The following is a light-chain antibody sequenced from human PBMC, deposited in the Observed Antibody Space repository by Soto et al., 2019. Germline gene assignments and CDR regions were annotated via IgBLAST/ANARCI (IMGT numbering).Light chain of an antibody. CDR2: DNN. J-gene: IGLJ2*01. V-gene: IGLV1-51*01. CDR1: SSNIGNNY. Sequence: QSVLTQPPSVSAAPGQKVTISCSGSSSNIGNNYVSWYQQLPGTAPKLLIYDNNKRPSGIADRFSGSKSGTSATLGITGLQTGDEADYYCGTWDSRLSDGVFGGGTKLTVL. CDR3: GTWDSRLSDGV.